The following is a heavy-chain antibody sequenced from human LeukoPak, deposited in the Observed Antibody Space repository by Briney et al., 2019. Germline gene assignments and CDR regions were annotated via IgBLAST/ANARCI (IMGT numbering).Heavy chain of an antibody. Sequence: PGGSLGLSCAASGFTFSSYEMNWVRQAPGKGLEWVSYISSSGSTIYYADSVKGRFTISRDNAKNSLYLQMNSLRAEDTAVYYCARGGYTVTTYRVYWGQGTLVTVSS. D-gene: IGHD4-17*01. J-gene: IGHJ4*02. CDR1: GFTFSSYE. V-gene: IGHV3-48*03. CDR2: ISSSGSTI. CDR3: ARGGYTVTTYRVY.